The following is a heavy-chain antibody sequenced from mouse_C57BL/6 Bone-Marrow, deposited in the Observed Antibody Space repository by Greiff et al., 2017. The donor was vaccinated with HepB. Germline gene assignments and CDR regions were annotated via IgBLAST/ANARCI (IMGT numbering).Heavy chain of an antibody. CDR1: GYTFTSYW. CDR3: ARSPDMSTTSPYYAMDY. V-gene: IGHV1-52*01. CDR2: IDPSDSET. D-gene: IGHD2-4*01. Sequence: VQLQQPGAELVRPGSSVKLSCKASGYTFTSYWMHWVKQRPIQGLEWIGNIDPSDSETHYNQKFKDKATLTVDKSSSTAYMQLSSLTSEDSAVYYCARSPDMSTTSPYYAMDYWGQGTSVTVSS. J-gene: IGHJ4*01.